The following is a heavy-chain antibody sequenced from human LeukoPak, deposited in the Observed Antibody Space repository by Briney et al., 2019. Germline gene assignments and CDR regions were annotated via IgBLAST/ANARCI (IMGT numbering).Heavy chain of an antibody. CDR2: IYHSGST. J-gene: IGHJ4*02. Sequence: SETLSLTCTVSGYSISSGYYWGWIRQPPGKGLEWIGSIYHSGSTYYNPSLKGRVTISVDTSKNQFSLKLSSVTAADTAVYYCARDGVVTMGLDYWGQGTLVTVSS. D-gene: IGHD3-3*01. V-gene: IGHV4-38-2*02. CDR1: GYSISSGYY. CDR3: ARDGVVTMGLDY.